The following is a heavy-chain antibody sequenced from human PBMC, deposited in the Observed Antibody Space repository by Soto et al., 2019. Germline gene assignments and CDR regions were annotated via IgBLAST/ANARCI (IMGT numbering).Heavy chain of an antibody. CDR2: IDNSGGIT. J-gene: IGHJ5*02. Sequence: PGGSLRLSCAASGFTFSTYAMSWVRQAPGKGLEWVSTIDNSGGITYYADSVKGRFTISRDNSKNTLYLQMNSLRAEDTAVYYCAAEATILNWFDPWGQGTLVTVSS. CDR3: AAEATILNWFDP. D-gene: IGHD5-12*01. V-gene: IGHV3-23*05. CDR1: GFTFSTYA.